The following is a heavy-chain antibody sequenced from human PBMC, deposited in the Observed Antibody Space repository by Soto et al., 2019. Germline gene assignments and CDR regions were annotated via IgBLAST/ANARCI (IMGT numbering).Heavy chain of an antibody. Sequence: QVQLVESGGGVVQPGRSLRLSCAASGFTFSSYAMHWVRQAPGKGLEWVAVISYDGSNKYYADSVKGQFTISRDNSKNTLYLQMNSMRAEDTAVYYCARDRYGSGSYLFDYWGQGTLVTVSS. CDR1: GFTFSSYA. CDR2: ISYDGSNK. V-gene: IGHV3-30-3*01. J-gene: IGHJ4*02. CDR3: ARDRYGSGSYLFDY. D-gene: IGHD3-10*01.